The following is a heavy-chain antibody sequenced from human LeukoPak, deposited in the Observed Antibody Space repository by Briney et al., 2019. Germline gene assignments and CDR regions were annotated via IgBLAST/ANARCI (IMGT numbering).Heavy chain of an antibody. J-gene: IGHJ4*02. D-gene: IGHD6-19*01. Sequence: ASVKVSCKASGYTLTSYGISWVRQAPGQGLEWMGVINPSGGSTSYAQKFQGRVTMTRDTSTRTVYMEVNSLRSEDTAVYYCARQGTYSSAIGMGYWGQGTLVTVSS. V-gene: IGHV1-46*01. CDR1: GYTLTSYG. CDR3: ARQGTYSSAIGMGY. CDR2: INPSGGST.